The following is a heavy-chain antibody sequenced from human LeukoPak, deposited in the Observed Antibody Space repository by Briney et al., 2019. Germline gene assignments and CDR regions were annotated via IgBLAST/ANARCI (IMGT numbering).Heavy chain of an antibody. CDR2: ISYGGTT. Sequence: SETLSLTCTVSGGSISSYYWSWIQQPPGKGLEWIGYISYGGTTNYNPSLKSRVTISVDTSKNQFSLKLSSVTAADTAVYYCARDRENWYFDLWGRGTLVTVSS. CDR1: GGSISSYY. V-gene: IGHV4-59*01. CDR3: ARDRENWYFDL. D-gene: IGHD3-10*01. J-gene: IGHJ2*01.